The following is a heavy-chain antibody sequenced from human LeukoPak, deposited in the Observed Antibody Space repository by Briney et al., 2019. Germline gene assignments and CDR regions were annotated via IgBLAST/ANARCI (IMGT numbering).Heavy chain of an antibody. V-gene: IGHV4-39*01. CDR2: LFSGRTT. CDR1: AGSISSTSHH. D-gene: IGHD5-12*01. Sequence: SETLSLTCTVSAGSISSTSHHWGWIRQSPGKGLERIGSLFSGRTTYYNPSLDSRVTISVVTSKNQFSLQLNSVTAADTAVYYCVRHDGRGGATMGALDSWGQGSLVTVSS. J-gene: IGHJ4*02. CDR3: VRHDGRGGATMGALDS.